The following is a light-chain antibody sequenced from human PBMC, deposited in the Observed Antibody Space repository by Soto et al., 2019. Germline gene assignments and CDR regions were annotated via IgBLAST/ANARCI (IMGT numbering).Light chain of an antibody. Sequence: EIVLTQSPATLSLSPGERATLSCRASQSLRRSLAWYQQKPGQAPSLLIYDASHRATGIPARFSGSGSGTDFTLTISSLEPEDFAVYYCQQRTNWQSTFGGGTKVEIK. CDR2: DAS. V-gene: IGKV3D-11*02. CDR1: QSLRRS. J-gene: IGKJ4*01. CDR3: QQRTNWQST.